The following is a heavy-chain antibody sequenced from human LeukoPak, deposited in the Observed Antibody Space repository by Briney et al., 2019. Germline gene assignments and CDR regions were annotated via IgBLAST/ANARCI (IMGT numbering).Heavy chain of an antibody. CDR3: TKERPDAFDI. V-gene: IGHV3-21*01. Sequence: PGGSLRLSCAASGFTFSYYSMNWVRQAPGKGLEWVSSISGSSSYIYYADSVKGRFTISRDNSKNTLYLQMNSLRAEDTAVYYCTKERPDAFDIWGQGTMVTVSS. D-gene: IGHD1-26*01. J-gene: IGHJ3*02. CDR2: ISGSSSYI. CDR1: GFTFSYYS.